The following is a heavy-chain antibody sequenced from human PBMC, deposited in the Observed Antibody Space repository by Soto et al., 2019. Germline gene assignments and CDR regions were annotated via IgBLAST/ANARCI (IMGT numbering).Heavy chain of an antibody. V-gene: IGHV3-21*01. Sequence: EVQLVESGGGLVKPGGSLRLSCAASGFTFSSYSMNWVRQAPGKGLEWVSSISSSSSYIYYADSVKGRFTISRDNAKNSLYLQMNSLRAEDTAVYYCARAPDTGYDFWSGYPYYFDYWGQGTLVTVSS. CDR3: ARAPDTGYDFWSGYPYYFDY. D-gene: IGHD3-3*01. CDR2: ISSSSSYI. J-gene: IGHJ4*02. CDR1: GFTFSSYS.